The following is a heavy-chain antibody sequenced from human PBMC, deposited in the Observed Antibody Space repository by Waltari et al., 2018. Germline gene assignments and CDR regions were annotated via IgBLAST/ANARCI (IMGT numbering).Heavy chain of an antibody. CDR2: INHSGST. CDR1: GWSFSGYY. V-gene: IGHV4-34*01. Sequence: QVQLQQWGAGLLKPSETLSLTCAVYGWSFSGYYWSWIRQPPGQGLEWIGEINHSGSTNYNPSLKSRVTISVDTSKNQFSLKLSSVTAADTAVYYCARESYDYVWGSYRPSVTFDYWGQGTLVTVSS. CDR3: ARESYDYVWGSYRPSVTFDY. J-gene: IGHJ4*02. D-gene: IGHD3-16*02.